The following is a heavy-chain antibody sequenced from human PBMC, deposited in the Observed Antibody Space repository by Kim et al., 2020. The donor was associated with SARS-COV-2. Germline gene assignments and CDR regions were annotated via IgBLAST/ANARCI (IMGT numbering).Heavy chain of an antibody. V-gene: IGHV1-24*01. Sequence: TSYAQKFQGRVTMTEDTSTDTAYMELSSLRSEDTAVYYCATARGAGTFDYWGQGTLVTVSS. CDR2: T. CDR3: ATARGAGTFDY. D-gene: IGHD3-10*01. J-gene: IGHJ4*02.